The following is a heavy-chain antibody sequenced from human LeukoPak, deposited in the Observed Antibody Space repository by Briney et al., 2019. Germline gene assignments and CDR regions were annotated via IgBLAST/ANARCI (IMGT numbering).Heavy chain of an antibody. CDR3: ARSGYDYRRYYYYYMDV. CDR1: GFTFSNYG. CDR2: IWYDGSNK. J-gene: IGHJ6*03. Sequence: GGSLRLSCAASGFTFSNYGIHWVRQAPGKGLEWVAVIWYDGSNKYYADSVKGRFTISRDNSKNTLYLQLNSLRAEDTAVYYCARSGYDYRRYYYYYMDVWGKGTTVTVSS. D-gene: IGHD5-12*01. V-gene: IGHV3-33*01.